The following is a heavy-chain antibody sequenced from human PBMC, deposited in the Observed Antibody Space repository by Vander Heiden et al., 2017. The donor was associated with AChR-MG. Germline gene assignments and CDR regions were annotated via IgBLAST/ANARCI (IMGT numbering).Heavy chain of an antibody. CDR1: GGPISRGGYY. J-gene: IGHJ4*02. V-gene: IGHV4-31*03. CDR3: ARSEDYYGSGSPSGWIDY. D-gene: IGHD3-10*01. CDR2: IYYSGST. Sequence: QVQLQESGPGLVKPSQTLSLTCTVPGGPISRGGYYWSWIRQHPGKGLEWIGYIYYSGSTYYNPSLKSRVTISVDTSKNQFSLKLSSVTAADTAVYYCARSEDYYGSGSPSGWIDYWGQGTLVTVSS.